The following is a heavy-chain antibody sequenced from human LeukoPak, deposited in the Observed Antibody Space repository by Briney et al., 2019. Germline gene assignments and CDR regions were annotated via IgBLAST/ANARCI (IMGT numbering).Heavy chain of an antibody. CDR1: GGTFSSYA. J-gene: IGHJ6*02. CDR2: IIPILGIA. D-gene: IGHD5-12*01. CDR3: ARSYDSYYYGMDV. V-gene: IGHV1-69*04. Sequence: ASVKVSCKASGGTFSSYAISWVRRAPGQGLEWMGRIIPILGIANYAQKFQGRVTITADKSTSTAYMELSSLRSEDTAVYYCARSYDSYYYGMDVWGQGTTVTVSS.